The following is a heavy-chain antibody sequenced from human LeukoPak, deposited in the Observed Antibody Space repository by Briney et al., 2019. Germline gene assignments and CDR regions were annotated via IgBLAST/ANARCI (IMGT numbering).Heavy chain of an antibody. CDR1: GYTFTSYG. CDR3: ARGGAVRYFDWLLFDY. V-gene: IGHV1-18*01. J-gene: IGHJ4*02. Sequence: ASVKVSCKASGYTFTSYGISWVRQAPGQGLEWMGCISAYNGNTNYAQKLQGRVTMTTDTSTSTAYMELRSLRSDDTAVYYCARGGAVRYFDWLLFDYWGQGTLVTVSS. CDR2: ISAYNGNT. D-gene: IGHD3-9*01.